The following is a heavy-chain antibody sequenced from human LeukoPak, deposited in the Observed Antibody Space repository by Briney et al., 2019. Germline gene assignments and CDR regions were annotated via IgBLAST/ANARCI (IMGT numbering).Heavy chain of an antibody. CDR2: IKSKTDGGTT. J-gene: IGHJ6*03. CDR1: GFTFSNAW. CDR3: TRRWQQLGHYMDV. D-gene: IGHD6-13*01. V-gene: IGHV3-15*01. Sequence: GGSLRLSCAASGFTFSNAWMSWVRQAPGKGLEWVGRIKSKTDGGTTDYAAPVKGRFTISRDDSKNTAYLQMNSLKTEDTAVYYCTRRWQQLGHYMDVWGKGTTVTVSS.